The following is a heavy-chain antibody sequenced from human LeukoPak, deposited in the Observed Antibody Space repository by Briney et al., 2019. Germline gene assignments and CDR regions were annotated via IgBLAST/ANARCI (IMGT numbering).Heavy chain of an antibody. J-gene: IGHJ4*02. CDR3: AKDQGDSGYYTIDY. CDR1: GFTFSSYA. D-gene: IGHD3-22*01. CDR2: INDSGGST. Sequence: GGSLRLSCAASGFTFSSYALSWVRQAPGKGLEWVSSINDSGGSTYYADSVKGRFTISRDNSKNTLYLQMNSLRADDTALYYCAKDQGDSGYYTIDYWGQGTLVTVSS. V-gene: IGHV3-23*01.